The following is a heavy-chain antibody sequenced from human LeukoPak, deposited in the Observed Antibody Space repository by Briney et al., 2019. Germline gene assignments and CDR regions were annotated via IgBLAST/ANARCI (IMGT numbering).Heavy chain of an antibody. D-gene: IGHD1-26*01. CDR3: ARRGYHDYSGFDY. CDR2: ISYDGSNK. V-gene: IGHV3-30*03. J-gene: IGHJ4*02. CDR1: GFTFSSYG. Sequence: PGGSLRLSCAASGFTFSSYGMHWVRQAPGKGLEGVAVISYDGSNKYYADSVKGRFSISRDNAKNSLYLQMKSLRAEDTAVYYCARRGYHDYSGFDYWAQGTLVTVSS.